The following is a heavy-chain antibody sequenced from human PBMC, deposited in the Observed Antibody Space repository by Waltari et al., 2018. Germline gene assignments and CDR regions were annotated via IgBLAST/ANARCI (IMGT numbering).Heavy chain of an antibody. D-gene: IGHD3-10*01. CDR3: AKGGRGGGMDV. CDR1: GFTFSSYG. CDR2: ISYDGSNK. J-gene: IGHJ6*02. V-gene: IGHV3-30*18. Sequence: QVQLVESGGGVVQPGRSLRLSCAAPGFTFSSYGMPWVRQAPGKGLEWVAVISYDGSNKYYADSVKGRFTISRDNSKNTLYLQMNSLRAEDTAVYYCAKGGRGGGMDVWGQGTTVTVSS.